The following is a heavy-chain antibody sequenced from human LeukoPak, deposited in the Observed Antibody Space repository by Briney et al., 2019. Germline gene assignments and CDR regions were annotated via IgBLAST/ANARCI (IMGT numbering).Heavy chain of an antibody. CDR1: GGSISSYH. D-gene: IGHD2-2*01. CDR3: ARVCQEGDSTSCFDY. Sequence: SETLSLTCTISGGSISSYHWSWIRQPPGEGLEWIGYIYYSGSTDYSPSLKSRVTISVDTSKNQFSLRLSSVTAADTAVYYCARVCQEGDSTSCFDYWGQGTLVTVSS. J-gene: IGHJ4*02. CDR2: IYYSGST. V-gene: IGHV4-59*01.